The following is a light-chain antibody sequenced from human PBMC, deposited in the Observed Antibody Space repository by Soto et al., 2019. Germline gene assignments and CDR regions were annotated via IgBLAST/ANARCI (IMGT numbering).Light chain of an antibody. CDR1: QSVTSSY. J-gene: IGKJ1*01. CDR2: DAS. CDR3: QQYNDWPPWT. Sequence: EIVLTQSPGTLSLSPGERATLSCRAIQSVTSSYLAWYQLKPGQAPRLLIYDASTRATGIPARFSGSGSGTEFTLTISSLQSEDFAVYYCQQYNDWPPWTFGQGTKVDIK. V-gene: IGKV3-15*01.